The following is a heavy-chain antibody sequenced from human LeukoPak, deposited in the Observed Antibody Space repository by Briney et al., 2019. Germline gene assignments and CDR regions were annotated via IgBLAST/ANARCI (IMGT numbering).Heavy chain of an antibody. V-gene: IGHV3-48*01. CDR1: GFTFSSYS. CDR3: AKGERAGWLRNPRGPKTNFDY. D-gene: IGHD5-12*01. Sequence: GGSLRLSCAASGFTFSSYSMNWVRQAPGKGLEWVSYISSSSSTIYYADSVKGRFTISRDNAKNSLYLQMNSLRAEDTAVYYCAKGERAGWLRNPRGPKTNFDYWGQGTLVTVSS. CDR2: ISSSSSTI. J-gene: IGHJ4*02.